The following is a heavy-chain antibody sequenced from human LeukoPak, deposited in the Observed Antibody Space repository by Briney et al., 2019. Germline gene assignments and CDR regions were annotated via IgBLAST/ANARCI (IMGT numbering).Heavy chain of an antibody. J-gene: IGHJ6*03. CDR3: AKDGRYYDFWSGYLKPAYYYYYMDV. CDR1: GFTFSSYA. D-gene: IGHD3-3*01. Sequence: PGGSLRLSCAASGFTFSSYAMSWVRQAPGKGLEWVSAISGSGGSTYYADSMKGRFTISRDNSKNTLYLQMNSLRAEDTAVYYCAKDGRYYDFWSGYLKPAYYYYYMDVWGKGTTVTVSS. V-gene: IGHV3-23*01. CDR2: ISGSGGST.